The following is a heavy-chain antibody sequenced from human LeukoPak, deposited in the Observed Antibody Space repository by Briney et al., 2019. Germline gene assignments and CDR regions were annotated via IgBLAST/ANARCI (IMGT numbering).Heavy chain of an antibody. J-gene: IGHJ4*02. Sequence: GGSLRLSCAASGFTSSTRWMNWVRQAPGKGLEWVANMKEDGSEKYCVDCVKGRFTISRDNAKNSLYLQMNSLRAGDTAVYYCARGPGYGTRSDYFDYWGQGILVTVSS. CDR2: MKEDGSEK. V-gene: IGHV3-7*03. CDR1: GFTSSTRW. D-gene: IGHD3-10*01. CDR3: ARGPGYGTRSDYFDY.